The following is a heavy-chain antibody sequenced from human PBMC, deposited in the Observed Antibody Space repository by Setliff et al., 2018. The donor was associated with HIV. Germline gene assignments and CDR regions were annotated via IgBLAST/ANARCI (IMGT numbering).Heavy chain of an antibody. D-gene: IGHD4-17*01. CDR2: IYFTGSS. Sequence: ETLSLTCTVSGGSISTYYWSWIRQPPGKGLEWIGSIYFTGSSDNNPSLKSRVTLSVDASKHQFSLKLSSVTAADTAVYYCARVQMAYAAFDVWGQGTMVTVSS. CDR1: GGSISTYY. J-gene: IGHJ3*01. V-gene: IGHV4-59*01. CDR3: ARVQMAYAAFDV.